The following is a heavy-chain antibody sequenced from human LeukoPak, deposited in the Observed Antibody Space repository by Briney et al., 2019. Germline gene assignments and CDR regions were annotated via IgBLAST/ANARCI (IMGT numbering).Heavy chain of an antibody. V-gene: IGHV3-30-3*01. J-gene: IGHJ4*02. CDR3: ARADALTFLPEGGGIDY. CDR1: GFTFSSYA. CDR2: ISYDGSNK. D-gene: IGHD3-16*01. Sequence: RTGGSLRLSCAASGFTFSSYAMHWVRQAPGKGLEWVAVISYDGSNKYYADSVKGRFTISRDNSKNTLYLQMNSLRAEDTAVYYCARADALTFLPEGGGIDYWGQGTLVTVSS.